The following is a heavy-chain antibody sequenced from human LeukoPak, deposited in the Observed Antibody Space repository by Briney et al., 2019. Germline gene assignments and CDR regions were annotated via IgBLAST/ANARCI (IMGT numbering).Heavy chain of an antibody. D-gene: IGHD3-22*01. Sequence: ASVKVSCKASGYSFDRYGISWVRQAPGQGLEWLGWIGAFNGNTNYAQNLQGRVTMTADTSTTTAYMELRSLSSDDTAVYYCARDFLSYDGSENHFEDTFDIWGQGAMVTVSS. V-gene: IGHV1-18*01. CDR2: IGAFNGNT. CDR1: GYSFDRYG. J-gene: IGHJ3*02. CDR3: ARDFLSYDGSENHFEDTFDI.